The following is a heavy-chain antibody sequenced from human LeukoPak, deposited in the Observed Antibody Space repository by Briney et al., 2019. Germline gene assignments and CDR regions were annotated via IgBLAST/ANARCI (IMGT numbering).Heavy chain of an antibody. Sequence: PGGSLRLSCAASGFTFSSYGMSWVRQAPGKGLEWVSGISGSGGSTYYADSVKGRFTISRDKSKNTLYLQMNSLRAEDTAVYYCARGHIVVVPAASDYWGQGTLVTVSS. CDR3: ARGHIVVVPAASDY. V-gene: IGHV3-23*01. D-gene: IGHD2-2*01. J-gene: IGHJ4*02. CDR1: GFTFSSYG. CDR2: ISGSGGST.